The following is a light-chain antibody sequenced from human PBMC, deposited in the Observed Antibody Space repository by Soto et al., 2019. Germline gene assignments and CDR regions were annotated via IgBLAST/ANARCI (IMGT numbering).Light chain of an antibody. CDR3: SSYAGSNNVV. V-gene: IGLV2-8*01. CDR1: SSDLGGYNF. Sequence: QYALTQPPSASGSPGQSVTISCTGTSSDLGGYNFVSWYQQHPGKAPKLMIYEVNKRPSGVPDRFSGSKSGNTASLTVSGLQAEDEAEYYCSSYAGSNNVVFGGGTKLTVL. CDR2: EVN. J-gene: IGLJ2*01.